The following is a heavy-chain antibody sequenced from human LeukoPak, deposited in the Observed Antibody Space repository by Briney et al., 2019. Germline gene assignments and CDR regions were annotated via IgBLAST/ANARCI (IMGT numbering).Heavy chain of an antibody. CDR3: ACGTQLLIRGAFDF. D-gene: IGHD2/OR15-2a*01. CDR2: IRQDGSQK. V-gene: IGHV3-7*01. CDR1: GLSSSNSW. J-gene: IGHJ3*01. Sequence: GGSLRLSCAASGLSSSNSWMTWVRQSPGKGLEWVANIRQDGSQKYCVDSVKGRFTISRDNAKNSLYLQMNSLRADDTAVYYCACGTQLLIRGAFDFWGQGTMVTVSS.